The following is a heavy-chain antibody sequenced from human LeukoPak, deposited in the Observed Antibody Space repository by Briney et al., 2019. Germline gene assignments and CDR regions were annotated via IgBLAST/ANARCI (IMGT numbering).Heavy chain of an antibody. D-gene: IGHD6-19*01. CDR1: GYTFTNYG. J-gene: IGHJ3*02. V-gene: IGHV1-18*01. CDR3: ARDFVGYSSGRDAFDI. Sequence: ASVKVSCKASGYTFTNYGISWVRQAPGQGLEWMGWTSAYNGDTNYAQKLQGRVTMTTDTSTSTAYMELRSLRSDDTAVYYCARDFVGYSSGRDAFDIWGQGTMVTVSS. CDR2: TSAYNGDT.